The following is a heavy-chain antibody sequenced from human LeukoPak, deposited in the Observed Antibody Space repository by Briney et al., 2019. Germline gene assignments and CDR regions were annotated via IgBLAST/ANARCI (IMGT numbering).Heavy chain of an antibody. CDR3: AKDMDGSGSYPYMDV. D-gene: IGHD3-10*01. CDR1: GFTSSDYY. J-gene: IGHJ6*03. V-gene: IGHV3-11*01. Sequence: GGSLRLSCAASGFTSSDYYMSWIRQAPGKGLEWVSYISSSGSTIYYADSVKGRFTISRDNAKNSLYLQMNSLRAEDTALYYCAKDMDGSGSYPYMDVWGKGTTVTIS. CDR2: ISSSGSTI.